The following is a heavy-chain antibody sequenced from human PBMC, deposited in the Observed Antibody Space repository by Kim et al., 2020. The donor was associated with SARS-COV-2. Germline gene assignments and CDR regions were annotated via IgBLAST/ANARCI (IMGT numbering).Heavy chain of an antibody. V-gene: IGHV4-34*01. Sequence: DNPSLKSRVTISVDTSKNQFSLKLSSVTAADTAVYYCARYLEYSSSFGYWGQGTLVTVSS. J-gene: IGHJ4*02. CDR3: ARYLEYSSSFGY. D-gene: IGHD6-6*01.